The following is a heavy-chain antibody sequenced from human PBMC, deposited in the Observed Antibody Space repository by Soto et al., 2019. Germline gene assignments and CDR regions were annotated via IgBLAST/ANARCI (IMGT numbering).Heavy chain of an antibody. D-gene: IGHD1-1*01. V-gene: IGHV3-30-3*01. CDR2: ISYDGSNE. CDR3: ARDPRETTYYLDY. J-gene: IGHJ4*02. Sequence: GGSLRLSCAASGFTFHSFTMHWVRQTPGKGLEWVALISYDGSNEYYADSVKGRFTISRDNSKSTLYLQMNSLRTDDTALYYCARDPRETTYYLDYWGQGTLV. CDR1: GFTFHSFT.